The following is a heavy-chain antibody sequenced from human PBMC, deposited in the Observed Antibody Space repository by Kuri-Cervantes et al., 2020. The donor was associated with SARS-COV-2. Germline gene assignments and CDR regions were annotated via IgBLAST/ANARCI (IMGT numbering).Heavy chain of an antibody. Sequence: SCKASGGTFSSYAMSWVRQAPGKGLEWVSAISGSGGSTYYADSVKGRFTISRDNSKNTLYLQVNSLRAEDTAVYYCAFSPNFVVVSPYAFDIWGQGTMVTVSS. CDR1: GGTFSSYA. J-gene: IGHJ3*02. D-gene: IGHD2-2*01. V-gene: IGHV3-23*01. CDR3: AFSPNFVVVSPYAFDI. CDR2: ISGSGGST.